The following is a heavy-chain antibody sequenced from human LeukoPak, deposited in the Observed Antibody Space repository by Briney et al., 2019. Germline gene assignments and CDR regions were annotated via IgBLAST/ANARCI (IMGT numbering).Heavy chain of an antibody. Sequence: GGSLRLSCAASGSTFGNYYMSWVRQAPGKGLEWVANIKHDGNWKFYADSVKGRFTISRDNAKNSLYLQMNSLRAEDTAVYHCATPLDYYDSSGYHQGGDWGQGTLVTVSS. CDR2: IKHDGNWK. V-gene: IGHV3-7*03. CDR1: GSTFGNYY. D-gene: IGHD3-22*01. J-gene: IGHJ4*02. CDR3: ATPLDYYDSSGYHQGGD.